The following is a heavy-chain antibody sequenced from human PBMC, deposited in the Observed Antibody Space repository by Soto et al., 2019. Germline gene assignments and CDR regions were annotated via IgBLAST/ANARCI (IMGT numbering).Heavy chain of an antibody. CDR1: GFTFGDYA. D-gene: IGHD2-2*01. CDR3: TRDPGYCSSTSCPRFDP. J-gene: IGHJ5*02. V-gene: IGHV3-49*03. CDR2: IRSKAYGGTT. Sequence: GGSLRLSCTASGFTFGDYAMSWFRQAPGKGLEWVGFIRSKAYGGTTEYAASVKGRFTISRDDSKSIAYLQMNSLKTEDTAVYYCTRDPGYCSSTSCPRFDPWGQGTLVTSPQ.